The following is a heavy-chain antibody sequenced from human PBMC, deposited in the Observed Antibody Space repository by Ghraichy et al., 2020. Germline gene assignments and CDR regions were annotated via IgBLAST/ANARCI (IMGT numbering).Heavy chain of an antibody. Sequence: GESLNISCAASGFTFSNAWMSWVRQAPGKGLEWVGRIKSKTDGGTTDYAAPVKGRFTISRDDSKNTLYLQMNSLKTEDTAVYYCTTHYDFWSGYYPFDYWGQGTLVTVSS. D-gene: IGHD3/OR15-3a*01. J-gene: IGHJ4*02. CDR1: GFTFSNAW. CDR2: IKSKTDGGTT. CDR3: TTHYDFWSGYYPFDY. V-gene: IGHV3-15*01.